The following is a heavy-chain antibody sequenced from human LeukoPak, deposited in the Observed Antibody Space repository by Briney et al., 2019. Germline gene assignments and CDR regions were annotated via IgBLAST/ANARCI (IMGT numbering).Heavy chain of an antibody. CDR1: GFIFSRYW. J-gene: IGHJ6*03. D-gene: IGHD2-2*01. CDR2: MDQDGSEI. V-gene: IGHV3-7*01. Sequence: GGSLRLSCAASGFIFSRYWMSWVRQAPGKGLEWVANMDQDGSEIYHVASVKDRFTISRDNAKNSLYLQMNSLRAEDTAVYYCAKGDCSSTSCPYYYYYMDVWGKGTTVTVSS. CDR3: AKGDCSSTSCPYYYYYMDV.